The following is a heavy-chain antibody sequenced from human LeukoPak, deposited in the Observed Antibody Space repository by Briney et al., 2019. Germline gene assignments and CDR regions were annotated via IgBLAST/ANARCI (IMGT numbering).Heavy chain of an antibody. CDR2: INPNSGRT. CDR1: GYTFTGYY. CDR3: ARADASGWISNFDY. V-gene: IGHV1-2*04. D-gene: IGHD6-19*01. J-gene: IGHJ4*02. Sequence: ASVKVSCKASGYTFTGYYMHWVRQAPGQGLERMGWINPNSGRTNYAQKFQGWVTMTRDTSISTAYMELSRLRSDDTAVYYCARADASGWISNFDYWGQGTLVTVSS.